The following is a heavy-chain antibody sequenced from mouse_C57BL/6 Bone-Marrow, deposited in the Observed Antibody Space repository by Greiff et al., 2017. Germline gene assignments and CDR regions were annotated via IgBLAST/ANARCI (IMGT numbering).Heavy chain of an antibody. V-gene: IGHV5-4*01. CDR2: ISDGGSYT. D-gene: IGHD2-3*01. Sequence: EVMLVESGGGLVKPGGSLKLSCAASGFTFSSYAMSWVGQTPVKRLEWVATISDGGSYTYYPDNVKGRFTISRDNAKNNLYLQMSHLKSEDTAMYYCARDGWWDFDGWGTGTTVTVSS. CDR3: ARDGWWDFDG. J-gene: IGHJ1*03. CDR1: GFTFSSYA.